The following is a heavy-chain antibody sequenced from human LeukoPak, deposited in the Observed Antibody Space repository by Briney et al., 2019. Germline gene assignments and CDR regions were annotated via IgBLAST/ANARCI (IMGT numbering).Heavy chain of an antibody. V-gene: IGHV3-11*04. CDR3: ASLFGSGPNWFDP. J-gene: IGHJ5*02. CDR2: ISSSSRTI. D-gene: IGHD3-10*01. CDR1: GFTFSDYY. Sequence: SGGSLRLSCAASGFTFSDYYMSWIRQAPGKGLEWVSYISSSSRTIYYADSVKGRFTISRDNAKNSLYLQMNSLRAEDTAVYYCASLFGSGPNWFDPWGQGTLVTVSS.